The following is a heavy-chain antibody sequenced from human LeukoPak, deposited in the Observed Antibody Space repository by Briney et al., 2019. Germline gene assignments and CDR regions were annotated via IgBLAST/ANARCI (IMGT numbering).Heavy chain of an antibody. Sequence: GGSLRLSCAASGFTFSSYNMNWVRQAPGRGLEWASSISRTGSYIYYADSVKGRFTISRDNAQNSLYLQMNSLRVEDTAVYYCARVLETDCRGGSCYSGLDYWGQGTLVTVFS. J-gene: IGHJ4*02. CDR1: GFTFSSYN. CDR2: ISRTGSYI. CDR3: ARVLETDCRGGSCYSGLDY. D-gene: IGHD2-15*01. V-gene: IGHV3-21*01.